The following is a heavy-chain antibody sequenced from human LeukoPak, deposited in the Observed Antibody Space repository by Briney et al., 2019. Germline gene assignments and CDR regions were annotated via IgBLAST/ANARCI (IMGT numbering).Heavy chain of an antibody. CDR3: AVAGLSYWYFDL. CDR1: GCTFSSYS. CDR2: ISRSSDYT. D-gene: IGHD6-19*01. V-gene: IGHV3-21*03. Sequence: PGGALRLSCAASGCTFSSYSMNWVRQARGKGLEWVSSISRSSDYTYYADSVKGRFTISRDNAKNSLYLQMNSLRAEDTAVYYCAVAGLSYWYFDLWGRGTLVTVSS. J-gene: IGHJ2*01.